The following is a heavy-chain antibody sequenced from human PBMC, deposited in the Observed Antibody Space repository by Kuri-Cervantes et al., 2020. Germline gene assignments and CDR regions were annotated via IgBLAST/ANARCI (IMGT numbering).Heavy chain of an antibody. CDR1: GFTFDDYA. V-gene: IGHV3-43D*04. J-gene: IGHJ6*03. Sequence: GGSLRLSCAASGFTFDDYAMHWVRQAPGKGLEWVSLISWDGGSTYYADSVKGRFTISRHNAKNSLYLQMNSLKTEDTAVYYCTRSQYYYGSGSYYIPHYYYYMDVWGKGTTVTVSS. D-gene: IGHD3-10*01. CDR3: TRSQYYYGSGSYYIPHYYYYMDV. CDR2: ISWDGGST.